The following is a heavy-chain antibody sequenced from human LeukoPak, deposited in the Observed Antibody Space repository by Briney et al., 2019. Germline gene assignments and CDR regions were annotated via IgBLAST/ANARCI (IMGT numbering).Heavy chain of an antibody. D-gene: IGHD1-14*01. CDR2: IAYDGSRA. J-gene: IGHJ4*02. Sequence: TGRSLRHSHAGTGFAFGGYGMQWFRQTPVKGMEWVAVIAYDGSRAFYADSVKGRFTISRDNSKNTMSVQMDDLRAENTAVYYCTRYNNDHFDYWGQGTLVTVSS. V-gene: IGHV3-33*01. CDR3: TRYNNDHFDY. CDR1: GFAFGGYG.